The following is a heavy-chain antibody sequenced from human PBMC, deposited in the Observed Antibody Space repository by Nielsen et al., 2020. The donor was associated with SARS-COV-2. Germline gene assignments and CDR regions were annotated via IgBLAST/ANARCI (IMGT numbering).Heavy chain of an antibody. CDR1: GFTFSSYA. CDR2: ISSSGSTI. V-gene: IGHV3-48*03. CDR3: ASILRSLYYFDY. D-gene: IGHD4-17*01. Sequence: GESLKISCAASGFTFSSYAMSWVRQAPGKGLEWVSYISSSGSTIYYADSVKGRFTISRDNAKNSLYLQMNSLRAEDTAVYYCASILRSLYYFDYWGQGTLVTVSS. J-gene: IGHJ4*02.